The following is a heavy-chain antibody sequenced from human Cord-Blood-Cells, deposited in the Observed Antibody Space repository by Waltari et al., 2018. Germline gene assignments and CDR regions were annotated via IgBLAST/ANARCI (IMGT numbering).Heavy chain of an antibody. CDR1: GFTFSSSW. CDR2: IKQDGSEK. CDR3: ARGRGSSSY. V-gene: IGHV3-7*01. J-gene: IGHJ4*02. Sequence: EVQLVESGGGLVQPGGSLRLPCAASGFTFSSSWMSWVRQAPGKGLEWVANIKQDGSEKYYVDSVKGRFTISRDNAKNSLYLQMNSLRAEDTAVYYCARGRGSSSYWGQGTLVTVSS. D-gene: IGHD6-6*01.